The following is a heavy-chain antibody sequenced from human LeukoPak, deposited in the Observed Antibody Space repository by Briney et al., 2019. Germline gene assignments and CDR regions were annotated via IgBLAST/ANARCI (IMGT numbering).Heavy chain of an antibody. J-gene: IGHJ4*02. CDR1: EFTFSSYS. Sequence: GGSLRLSCAASEFTFSSYSMNWVRQAPGKGLEWVSSISSSSSYIYYADSVKGRFTISRDNSKNTLYLQMNSLRAEDTAVYYCAKVPRGYSGYDYQPHFDYWGQGTLVTVSS. CDR3: AKVPRGYSGYDYQPHFDY. V-gene: IGHV3-21*04. CDR2: ISSSSSYI. D-gene: IGHD5-12*01.